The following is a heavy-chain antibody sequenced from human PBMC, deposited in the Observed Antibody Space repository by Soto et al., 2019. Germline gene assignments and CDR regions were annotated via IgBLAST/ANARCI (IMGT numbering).Heavy chain of an antibody. D-gene: IGHD3-9*01. CDR1: GFSFIDYY. J-gene: IGHJ4*02. CDR2: IRRKANSYTT. V-gene: IGHV3-72*01. Sequence: PGGSLRLSCAASGFSFIDYYMDWARQAPGKGLEWDGRIRRKANSYTTVYAASVRGRFIISRDDLMNSVYLQMNSLKTEDTAVYYCARGPDSSTSYYGPFEYWGQGILVTVS. CDR3: ARGPDSSTSYYGPFEY.